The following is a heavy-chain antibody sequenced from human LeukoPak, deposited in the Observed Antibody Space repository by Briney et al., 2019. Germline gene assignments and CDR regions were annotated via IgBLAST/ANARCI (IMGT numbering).Heavy chain of an antibody. CDR2: INPNCGGT. D-gene: IGHD6-6*01. V-gene: IGHV1-2*02. CDR1: GNTFSGYY. Sequence: ASVKVSCKASGNTFSGYYIHWVRQAPGQGLEWMGWINPNCGGTNYAQRFQGRVTTTRDTSISTAYMELSRLRSEDTAVYYCARGLAARSGFDPWGQGTLVTVSS. J-gene: IGHJ5*02. CDR3: ARGLAARSGFDP.